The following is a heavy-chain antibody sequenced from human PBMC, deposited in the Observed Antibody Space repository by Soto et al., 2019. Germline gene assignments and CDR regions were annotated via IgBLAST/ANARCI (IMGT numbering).Heavy chain of an antibody. J-gene: IGHJ3*02. CDR3: AKTTTVIRPLDAFDI. CDR1: GFALSGYA. CDR2: ISGSGGST. Sequence: LRLSCAASGFALSGYAMSWVRQAPGKGLEWVSAISGSGGSTYYADSVKGRFTISRDNSKNTLYLQMNSLRAEDTAVYYCAKTTTVIRPLDAFDIWGQGTMVTVSS. D-gene: IGHD3-16*02. V-gene: IGHV3-23*01.